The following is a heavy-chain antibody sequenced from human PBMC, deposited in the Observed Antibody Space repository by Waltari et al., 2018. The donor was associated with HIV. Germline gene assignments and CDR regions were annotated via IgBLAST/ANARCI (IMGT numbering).Heavy chain of an antibody. D-gene: IGHD5-18*01. CDR2: IYYRGST. Sequence: QLQLQESGPGLVKPSETLSLTCTVSGGSISRSSYFRGWIRQPPGKGLEWIGSIYYRGSTYYTPSLKSRVTISVDTPKNQFSLILSSVTAADTAVYYCARRHVDTALVRWGLDDWGQGTLVTVSS. J-gene: IGHJ4*02. CDR1: GGSISRSSYF. V-gene: IGHV4-39*01. CDR3: ARRHVDTALVRWGLDD.